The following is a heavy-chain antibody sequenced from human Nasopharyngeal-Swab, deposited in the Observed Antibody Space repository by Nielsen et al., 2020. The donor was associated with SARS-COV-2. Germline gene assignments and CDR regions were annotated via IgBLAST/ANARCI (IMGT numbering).Heavy chain of an antibody. V-gene: IGHV3-43*01. J-gene: IGHJ4*02. D-gene: IGHD3-10*01. CDR2: ISWDGDST. CDR1: GFTLDDYT. Sequence: SLRLSCASSGFTLDDYTMHSVRPSPGKALEWVSLISWDGDSTYYADSVKGRFTISRDNSKNSLYLQMNSLTTEDTALYYCAKGGVRGVIRTGPFDYWGQGTLVTVSS. CDR3: AKGGVRGVIRTGPFDY.